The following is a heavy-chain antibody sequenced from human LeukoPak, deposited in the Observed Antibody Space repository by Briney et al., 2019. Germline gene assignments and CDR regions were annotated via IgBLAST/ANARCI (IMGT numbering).Heavy chain of an antibody. J-gene: IGHJ4*02. CDR1: GFTFSNYA. Sequence: GGSLRLSCAASGFTFSNYAMHWVRQAPGKGLEWVAVISYDGSNKYYADSVKGRFTISRDNSKNTLYLQMNSLRAEDTAVYYCARERGATVLRFLEWLFGYWGQGTLVTVSS. D-gene: IGHD3-3*01. CDR2: ISYDGSNK. CDR3: ARERGATVLRFLEWLFGY. V-gene: IGHV3-30-3*01.